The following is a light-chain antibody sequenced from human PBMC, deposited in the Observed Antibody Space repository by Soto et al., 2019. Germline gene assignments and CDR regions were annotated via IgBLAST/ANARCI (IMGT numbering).Light chain of an antibody. Sequence: EIVLTQSPATLSLSPGERATLSCRASQTVRNNYLAWYQQKPGQAPRLLIYDASSRATGIPDRFSGGGSGTDFTLTISRLEPEDFAVYYRQQFSSYPLTFGGGTRLEIK. CDR2: DAS. V-gene: IGKV3-20*01. CDR1: QTVRNNY. J-gene: IGKJ5*01. CDR3: QQFSSYPLT.